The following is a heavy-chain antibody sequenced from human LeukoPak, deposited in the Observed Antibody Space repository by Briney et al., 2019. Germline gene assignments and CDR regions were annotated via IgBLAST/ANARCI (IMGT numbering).Heavy chain of an antibody. CDR3: ARVFDYDYVWGSYRSNAFDI. CDR2: MNPNSGNT. D-gene: IGHD3-16*02. V-gene: IGHV1-8*01. CDR1: GYTFTSYD. Sequence: ASVKVSCTASGYTFTSYDINWVRQATGQGLEWMGWMNPNSGNTGYAQKFQGRVTMTRNTSISTAYMELSSLRSEDTAVYYCARVFDYDYVWGSYRSNAFDIWGQGTVVTVSS. J-gene: IGHJ3*02.